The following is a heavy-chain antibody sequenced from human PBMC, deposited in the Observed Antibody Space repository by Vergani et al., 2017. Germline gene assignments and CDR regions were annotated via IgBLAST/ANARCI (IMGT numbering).Heavy chain of an antibody. CDR1: GGTFSSYA. CDR3: ARDRVDMIATTTYYYYYYGMDV. D-gene: IGHD5-12*01. CDR2: IIPIFGTA. V-gene: IGHV1-69*01. J-gene: IGHJ6*02. Sequence: QVQLVQSGAEVKKPGSSVKVSCKASGGTFSSYAISWVRQAPGQGLEWMGGIIPIFGTANYAQKFQGRVTITADESTSTAYMEMSSLRSEDTGVYYCARDRVDMIATTTYYYYYYGMDVWGHGTTVTVSS.